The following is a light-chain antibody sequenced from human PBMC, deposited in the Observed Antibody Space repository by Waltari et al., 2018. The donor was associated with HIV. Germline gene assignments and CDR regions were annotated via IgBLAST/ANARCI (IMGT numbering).Light chain of an antibody. Sequence: QSVLTQPPAASGPPGQRVTTSCSGSSANIGGNFVYWYQQIPGTAPNLLFHRYNQRPSGVPDRFSGSKSGTSASLAINGLRSEDEADYYCAAWDDSLSGLYVFGTGTKVTVL. CDR2: RYN. CDR3: AAWDDSLSGLYV. V-gene: IGLV1-47*01. J-gene: IGLJ1*01. CDR1: SANIGGNF.